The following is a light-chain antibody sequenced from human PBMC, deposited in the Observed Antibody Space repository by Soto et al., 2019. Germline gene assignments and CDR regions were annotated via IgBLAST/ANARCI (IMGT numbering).Light chain of an antibody. CDR2: GAV. J-gene: IGKJ5*01. CDR1: PSVANF. V-gene: IGKV3-11*01. CDR3: QQRNIWPPVT. Sequence: PGERATLSCRASPSVANFVAWYQQKPGQHPSILIYGAVTRAAAITARFSGSRSGTAFTLTISSLEPEDYAVYYCQQRNIWPPVTFGHGTRLEIK.